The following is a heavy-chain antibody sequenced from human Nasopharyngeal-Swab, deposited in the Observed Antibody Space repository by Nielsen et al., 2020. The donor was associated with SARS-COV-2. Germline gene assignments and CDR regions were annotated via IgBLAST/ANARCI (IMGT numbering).Heavy chain of an antibody. CDR1: GFIFSDYY. Sequence: GESLKISCAASGFIFSDYYMSWIRQAPGKGLEWVSYISSSGSTIYYADSVKGRFTISRDNAKNSLYLQMNSLRAEDTAVYYCARAEEMYYYDSSGPFDYWGQGTLVTVSS. V-gene: IGHV3-11*04. CDR3: ARAEEMYYYDSSGPFDY. J-gene: IGHJ4*02. D-gene: IGHD3-22*01. CDR2: ISSSGSTI.